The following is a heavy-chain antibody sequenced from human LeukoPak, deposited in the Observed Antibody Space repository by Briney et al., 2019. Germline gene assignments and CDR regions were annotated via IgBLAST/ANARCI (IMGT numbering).Heavy chain of an antibody. J-gene: IGHJ6*03. CDR1: GGSISNYY. CDR3: ARDVRRSSSSSNSYYYYMDV. D-gene: IGHD6-6*01. V-gene: IGHV4-4*07. Sequence: SETLSLTCTVSGGSISNYYWSWIRQPAGKGLEWIGRIYTSGSTNYNPSLKSRVTMSVDTSKNQFSLKLGSVTAADTAVYYCARDVRRSSSSSNSYYYYMDVWGKGTPVTVSS. CDR2: IYTSGST.